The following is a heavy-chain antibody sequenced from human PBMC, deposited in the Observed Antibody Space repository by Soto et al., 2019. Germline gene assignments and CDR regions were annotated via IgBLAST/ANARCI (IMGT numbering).Heavy chain of an antibody. V-gene: IGHV3-23*01. CDR1: GFTFSRYA. CDR3: AKDKLCSDANCYIDY. CDR2: ISASGDKT. D-gene: IGHD3-10*02. J-gene: IGHJ4*02. Sequence: PGGSLRLSCGASGFTFSRYAMSWVRQAPGKGPEWVSGISASGDKTYYADSVKGRFTISRDNSKNMLYLQMSCLRAEDTALFYCAKDKLCSDANCYIDYWGQGILVTVSS.